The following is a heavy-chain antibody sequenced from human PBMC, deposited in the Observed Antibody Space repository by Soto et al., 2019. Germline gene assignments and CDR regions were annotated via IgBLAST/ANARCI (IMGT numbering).Heavy chain of an antibody. Sequence: SETLSLTCNVSCGSITTSRYYWGWVRQPPGKGLDWIGNIYYSGTTYYNPSLKSRVTISVDTSKNQFSLKLHSVTAADTAVYYCAKFVVPASRQSDFDFWGPGTLVTVYS. CDR3: AKFVVPASRQSDFDF. J-gene: IGHJ4*02. V-gene: IGHV4-39*01. D-gene: IGHD2-21*02. CDR1: CGSITTSRYY. CDR2: IYYSGTT.